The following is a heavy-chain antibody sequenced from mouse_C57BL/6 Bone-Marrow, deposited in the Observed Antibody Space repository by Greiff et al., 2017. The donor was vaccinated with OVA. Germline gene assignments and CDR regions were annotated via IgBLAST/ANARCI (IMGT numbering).Heavy chain of an antibody. Sequence: DVKLQQSGPELVKPGASVKISCKASGYSFTGYYMNWVKQSPEKSLEWIGEINPSTGGTTYNQKFKAKATLTVDKSSSTAYMQLKSLTSEDSAVYYCASGGTSPFTYWGQGPLVTVSA. CDR1: GYSFTGYY. CDR2: INPSTGGT. V-gene: IGHV1-42*01. J-gene: IGHJ3*01. CDR3: ASGGTSPFTY. D-gene: IGHD1-1*02.